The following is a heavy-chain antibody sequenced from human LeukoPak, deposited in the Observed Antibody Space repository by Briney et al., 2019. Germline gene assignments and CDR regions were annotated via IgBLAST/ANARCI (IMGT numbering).Heavy chain of an antibody. J-gene: IGHJ4*02. D-gene: IGHD4-23*01. CDR2: INPNSGGT. Sequence: VASVKVSCKASGYTFTGYYMHWVRQAPGQGLEWMGWINPNSGGTNYAQKFQGRVTMTRDTSISTAYMELSSLRSEDTAVYYCARDNDYGGNSYDYWGQGTLVTVSS. CDR1: GYTFTGYY. V-gene: IGHV1-2*02. CDR3: ARDNDYGGNSYDY.